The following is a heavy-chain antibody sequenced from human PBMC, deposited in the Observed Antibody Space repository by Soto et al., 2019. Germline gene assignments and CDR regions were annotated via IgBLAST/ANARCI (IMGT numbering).Heavy chain of an antibody. D-gene: IGHD2-2*01. J-gene: IGHJ6*02. CDR1: GYTFTSYG. CDR3: ARVYCSSTSCPNYYYYGMDV. V-gene: IGHV1-18*01. CDR2: ISAYNGNT. Sequence: ASVKVSCKASGYTFTSYGISWVRQAPGQGLEWMGWISAYNGNTNCAQKLQGRVTMTTDTSTSTAYMELRSLRSDDTAVYYCARVYCSSTSCPNYYYYGMDVWGQGTTVTVSS.